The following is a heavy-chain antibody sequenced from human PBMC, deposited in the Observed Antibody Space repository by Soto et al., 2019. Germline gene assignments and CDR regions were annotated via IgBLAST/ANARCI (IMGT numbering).Heavy chain of an antibody. CDR3: ARSLVVPASNYYYGMDV. CDR1: EYSFTNYW. CDR2: IYPGDSDT. J-gene: IGHJ6*02. Sequence: PGESLKISCKGSEYSFTNYWIGWVRQMPGKGLEWMGIIYPGDSDTRYSPSFEGHVTISADKSISTAYLQWSSLKASDTAMYYCARSLVVPASNYYYGMDVWGQGTTVTVSS. V-gene: IGHV5-51*01. D-gene: IGHD2-2*01.